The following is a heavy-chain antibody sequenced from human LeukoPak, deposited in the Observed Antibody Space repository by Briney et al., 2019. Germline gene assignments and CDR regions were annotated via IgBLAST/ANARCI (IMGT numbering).Heavy chain of an antibody. CDR1: GYTFTGYY. CDR3: ARDSGLGIAVPLELGFDP. D-gene: IGHD6-19*01. J-gene: IGHJ5*02. CDR2: INPNSGGT. V-gene: IGHV1-2*02. Sequence: ASVKVSCKASGYTFTGYYMHWVRQAPGQGLEWMGWINPNSGGTNYAQKFQGRVTMTRDTSISTAYMELSRLRSDDTAVYYCARDSGLGIAVPLELGFDPWGQGTLVTVSS.